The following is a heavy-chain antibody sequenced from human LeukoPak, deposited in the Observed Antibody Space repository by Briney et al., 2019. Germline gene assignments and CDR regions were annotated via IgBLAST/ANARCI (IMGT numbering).Heavy chain of an antibody. CDR3: ARDVYCTNGVCYHP. V-gene: IGHV3-48*03. D-gene: IGHD2-8*01. Sequence: GGTLRLSCAASGFTFSSYEWNWVLQAPGKGLEWVSYISSSGSTIYYADSVKGGFTISRDNAKNSLYLQMNSLRAEDTAVYYCARDVYCTNGVCYHPWGQGTMVTVSS. CDR2: ISSSGSTI. J-gene: IGHJ3*01. CDR1: GFTFSSYE.